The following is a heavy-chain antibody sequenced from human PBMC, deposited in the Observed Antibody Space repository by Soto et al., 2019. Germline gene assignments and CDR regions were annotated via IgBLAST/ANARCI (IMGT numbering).Heavy chain of an antibody. J-gene: IGHJ4*02. V-gene: IGHV1-69*02. CDR1: GGTFSSYT. Sequence: QVQLVQSGAEVKKPGSSVKVSCKASGGTFSSYTISWVRQAPGQGLEWMGRIIPILGIANYAQKFQGRVTITADKSTSTAYMELSSLRSDDTAVYYCASASSYNSSGWYFPFDYWGQGTLVTVSS. D-gene: IGHD6-19*01. CDR2: IIPILGIA. CDR3: ASASSYNSSGWYFPFDY.